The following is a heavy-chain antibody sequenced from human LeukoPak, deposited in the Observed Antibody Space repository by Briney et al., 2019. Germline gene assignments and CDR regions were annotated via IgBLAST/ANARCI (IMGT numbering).Heavy chain of an antibody. CDR3: AKASGYYYHSDY. V-gene: IGHV3-23*01. Sequence: GGSLRLSCAASGFTFSNYAMSWVRPAPGKGLEWVSAISGSGGSTYYADSVKGRFTISRDNSKNTLYLQMSSLRAENTAVYYCAKASGYYYHSDYWGQGTLVTVSS. CDR2: ISGSGGST. J-gene: IGHJ4*02. CDR1: GFTFSNYA. D-gene: IGHD3-22*01.